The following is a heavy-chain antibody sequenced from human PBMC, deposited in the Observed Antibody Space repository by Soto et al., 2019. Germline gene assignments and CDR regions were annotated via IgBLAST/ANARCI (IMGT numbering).Heavy chain of an antibody. D-gene: IGHD1-26*01. V-gene: IGHV1-8*01. CDR3: ARESSGSDRFDY. CDR2: MNPNSGTT. J-gene: IGHJ4*02. CDR1: GYTFTSYD. Sequence: QVQLVQSGAEVKKPGASVKVSCKASGYTFTSYDINWVRQATGQGLEWMGWMNPNSGTTGYAQKFQGRVTMTRNTSITTAYMELSSLRSEDTDVYYCARESSGSDRFDYWGQGTLVTVSS.